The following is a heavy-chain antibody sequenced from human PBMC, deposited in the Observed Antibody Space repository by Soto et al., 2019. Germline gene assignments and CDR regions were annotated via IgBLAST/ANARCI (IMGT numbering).Heavy chain of an antibody. J-gene: IGHJ4*02. CDR1: GGTFSSYA. V-gene: IGHV1-69*12. D-gene: IGHD6-13*01. CDR2: IIPIFGTA. CDR3: ASGAAAGLYYFDY. Sequence: QVQLVQSGAEVKKPGSSVKVSCKASGGTFSSYAISWVRQAPGQGLEWMGGIIPIFGTANYAQKFQGRVTITEDESTRTAYMELSSLRSKEPDVYYCASGAAAGLYYFDYWGQGTLVTVSS.